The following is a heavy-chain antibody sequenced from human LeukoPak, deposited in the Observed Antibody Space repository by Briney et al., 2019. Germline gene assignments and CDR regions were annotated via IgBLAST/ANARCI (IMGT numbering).Heavy chain of an antibody. CDR1: GFTFSSYG. V-gene: IGHV3-30*18. CDR3: AKAEPGPDY. J-gene: IGHJ4*02. Sequence: GGSLRLSCAASGFTFSSYGMHWVRQAPGKGLEWVAVISYGGSNKYYADSVKGRFTISRDNSKNTLYLQMNSLRAEDTAVYYCAKAEPGPDYWGQGTLVTVSS. D-gene: IGHD1-1*01. CDR2: ISYGGSNK.